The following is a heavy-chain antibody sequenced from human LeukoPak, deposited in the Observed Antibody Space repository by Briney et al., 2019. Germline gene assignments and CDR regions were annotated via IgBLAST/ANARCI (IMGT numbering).Heavy chain of an antibody. V-gene: IGHV1-24*01. Sequence: ASVTVSCKVSGYTLTELSMHWVRQAPGKGLEWMGGFDPEDGETIYAQKFQGRVTMTRNTSISTAYMELSSLRSEDTAVYYCARASTRRDGYNLLYWGQGTLVTVSS. CDR3: ARASTRRDGYNLLY. J-gene: IGHJ4*02. CDR2: FDPEDGET. CDR1: GYTLTELS. D-gene: IGHD5-24*01.